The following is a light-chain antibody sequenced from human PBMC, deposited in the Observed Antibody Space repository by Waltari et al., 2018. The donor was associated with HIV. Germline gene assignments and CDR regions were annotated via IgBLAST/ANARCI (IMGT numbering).Light chain of an antibody. CDR1: ISDVGGHNY. CDR2: EVS. V-gene: IGLV2-8*01. CDR3: NSYAGSNNWV. J-gene: IGLJ3*02. Sequence: QSALTQPHSASGSPGQSVTISSTGPISDVGGHNYVSWYQQHPGKAPTLMIYEVSKRPSGVPDRFSGSKSGNTAALTVSGLQAEDEADYYCNSYAGSNNWVFGGGTKLTV.